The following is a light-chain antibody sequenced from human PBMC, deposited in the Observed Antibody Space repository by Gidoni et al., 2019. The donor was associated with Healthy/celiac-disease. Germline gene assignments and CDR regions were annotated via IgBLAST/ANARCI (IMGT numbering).Light chain of an antibody. CDR1: QSISSW. CDR3: QQYNFIRT. CDR2: KAS. Sequence: DIQMTQSPSTLSASVGDRVTITCRASQSISSWLGWYQQKPGKAPKLLIYKASSLESGVPSRFSGSGSGTEFTLTISSLQPDDFATYYCQQYNFIRTFGQGTKVEIK. J-gene: IGKJ1*01. V-gene: IGKV1-5*03.